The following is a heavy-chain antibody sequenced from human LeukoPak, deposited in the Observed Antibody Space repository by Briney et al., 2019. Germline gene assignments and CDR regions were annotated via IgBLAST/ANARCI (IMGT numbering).Heavy chain of an antibody. CDR2: IYHSGST. Sequence: SQTLSLTCAVSGGSISSGGYSWSWIRQPPGKGLEWIGYIYHSGSTYYNPSLKSRVTISVDRSRNQFSLKLSSVTAADTAVYYCARSGTVGRFDYWGQGTLVTVSS. CDR1: GGSISSGGYS. CDR3: ARSGTVGRFDY. J-gene: IGHJ4*02. V-gene: IGHV4-30-2*01. D-gene: IGHD1-1*01.